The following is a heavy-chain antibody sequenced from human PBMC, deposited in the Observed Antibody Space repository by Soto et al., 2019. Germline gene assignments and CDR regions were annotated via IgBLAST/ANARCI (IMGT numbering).Heavy chain of an antibody. Sequence: EVQLLQSGGGLVQPGGSLRLSCAASGFTFSSYAMSWVRQTPGKGLEWVSSISGSAENTYYADSVRGRFTISRDNSQDTLFLQMSSLRAEDTAVYYFANCLVYLDDALDIWGQGTMVTVSS. D-gene: IGHD3-9*01. CDR3: ANCLVYLDDALDI. CDR2: ISGSAENT. V-gene: IGHV3-23*01. J-gene: IGHJ3*02. CDR1: GFTFSSYA.